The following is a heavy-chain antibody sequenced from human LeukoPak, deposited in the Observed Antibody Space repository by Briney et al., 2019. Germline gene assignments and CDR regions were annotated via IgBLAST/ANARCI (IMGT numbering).Heavy chain of an antibody. D-gene: IGHD6-13*01. CDR3: ARASYSSSWARKNWFDP. Sequence: SETLSLTXAVYGGSFSGYYWSWIRQPPGKGLEWIGEINHSGSTNYNPSLKSRVTISVDTSKNQFSLKLSSVTAADTAVYYCARASYSSSWARKNWFDPWGQGTLVTVSS. V-gene: IGHV4-34*01. CDR2: INHSGST. CDR1: GGSFSGYY. J-gene: IGHJ5*02.